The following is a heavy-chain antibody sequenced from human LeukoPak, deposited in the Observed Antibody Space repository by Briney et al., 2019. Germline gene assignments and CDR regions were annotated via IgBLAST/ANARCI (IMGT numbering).Heavy chain of an antibody. D-gene: IGHD5-24*01. CDR2: INPSGSST. J-gene: IGHJ4*02. CDR1: GYIIATYY. Sequence: ASVEVSCKASGYIIATYYIDWVRQAPGQGLEWMGRINPSGSSTNYARQFQDRVTMTSDTSTTTVYMELSSLRSEDTAVYFCARVSRDGYYLFYYWGQGTLVTVSS. CDR3: ARVSRDGYYLFYY. V-gene: IGHV1-46*01.